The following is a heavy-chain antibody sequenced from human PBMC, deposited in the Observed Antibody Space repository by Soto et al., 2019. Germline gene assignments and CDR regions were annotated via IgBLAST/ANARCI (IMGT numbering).Heavy chain of an antibody. V-gene: IGHV4-31*03. CDR3: ARGGGRVGAINFHDLDV. CDR1: ADSISRGGDY. J-gene: IGHJ6*02. D-gene: IGHD3-3*01. CDR2: SYYTGNT. Sequence: LTLSFTCTVSADSISRGGDYWSWIRQHPGKGLEWIGYSYYTGNTYSNPTLKSRVTISVDTSKNQFSLKLTSVSAADTALSYCARGGGRVGAINFHDLDVWGQGTTVTVSS.